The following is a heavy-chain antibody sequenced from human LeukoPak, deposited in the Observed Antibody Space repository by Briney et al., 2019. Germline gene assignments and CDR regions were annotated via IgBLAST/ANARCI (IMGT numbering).Heavy chain of an antibody. D-gene: IGHD3-9*01. Sequence: PSETLSLTCAVYGGSFSGYYWSWLRQPPGKGLEWVGSIYYSGSTYYNPSLKSRVTISVDTSKNQFSLKLSSVTAADTAVYYCARQGVILRYFDWLGDNWFDYWGQGTLVTVSS. V-gene: IGHV4-34*01. CDR2: IYYSGST. J-gene: IGHJ5*01. CDR1: GGSFSGYY. CDR3: ARQGVILRYFDWLGDNWFDY.